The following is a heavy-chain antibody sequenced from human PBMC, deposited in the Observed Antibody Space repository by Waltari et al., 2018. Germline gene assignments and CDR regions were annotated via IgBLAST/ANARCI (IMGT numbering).Heavy chain of an antibody. D-gene: IGHD6-13*01. V-gene: IGHV3-23*01. CDR1: GFTFSSYT. CDR2: ISGTSATT. Sequence: EVQLLESGGGLVQPGGYLRLSWAASGFTFSSYTMTWVRQAPGKGPEWVSVISGTSATTHYADSVKGRFTISRDNSKNTLYLQMNSLRVEDTAVYYCAKDRSFMPGSWHPLDYWGQGALVTVSS. CDR3: AKDRSFMPGSWHPLDY. J-gene: IGHJ4*02.